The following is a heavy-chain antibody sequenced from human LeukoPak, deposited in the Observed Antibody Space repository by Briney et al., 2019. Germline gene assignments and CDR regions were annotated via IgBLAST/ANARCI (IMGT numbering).Heavy chain of an antibody. D-gene: IGHD1-26*01. V-gene: IGHV1-69*05. CDR1: GGTFSRYA. J-gene: IGHJ4*02. Sequence: ASVKVSCKASGGTFSRYAISWVRQAPGQGLEWMGRIIPIFGTANYAQKFQGRVTITTDESTSTAYMGLSSLRSEDTAVYYCARDYSGRYSGYWGQGTLVTVSS. CDR2: IIPIFGTA. CDR3: ARDYSGRYSGY.